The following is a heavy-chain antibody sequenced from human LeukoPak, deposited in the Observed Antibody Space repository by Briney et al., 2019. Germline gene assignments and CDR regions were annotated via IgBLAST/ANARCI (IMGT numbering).Heavy chain of an antibody. CDR2: FDPEDGET. J-gene: IGHJ5*02. Sequence: ASVKVSCKVSGYTLTELSMHWVRQAPGKGLEWMGGFDPEDGETIYAQKFQGRVTMTEDTSTDTAYMELSSLRSEDTAVYYCAAYSYGQNWFDPWGQGTLVTVSS. D-gene: IGHD5-18*01. V-gene: IGHV1-24*01. CDR1: GYTLTELS. CDR3: AAYSYGQNWFDP.